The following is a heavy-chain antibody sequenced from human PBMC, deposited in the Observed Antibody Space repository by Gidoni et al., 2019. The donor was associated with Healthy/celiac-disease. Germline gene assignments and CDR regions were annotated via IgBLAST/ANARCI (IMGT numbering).Heavy chain of an antibody. CDR2: ISAYKGNT. Sequence: VQLVQSGAEVKQPGAAVQVSGKASGSTFISYGISWVRQAPGQGLAWMGWISAYKGNTHNAQKLQGRVTMTTDTATSTAYMELRSLRSDDTAVYYCARFYLYDSADAFDIWGQGTMVTVSS. D-gene: IGHD3-3*01. J-gene: IGHJ3*02. CDR1: GSTFISYG. V-gene: IGHV1-18*01. CDR3: ARFYLYDSADAFDI.